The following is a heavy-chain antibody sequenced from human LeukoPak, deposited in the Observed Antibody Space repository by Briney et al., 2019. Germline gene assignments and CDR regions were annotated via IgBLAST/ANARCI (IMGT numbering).Heavy chain of an antibody. CDR3: ARAAVVTPWWYFDL. Sequence: ASVKVSCKASGYTFTSYGISWVRQAPGQGLEWMGWISAYNGNTNYAQKLQGRVIMTTDTSTSTAYMELRSLRSDDTAVYYCARAAVVTPWWYFDLWGRGTLVTVSS. D-gene: IGHD2-21*02. V-gene: IGHV1-18*01. J-gene: IGHJ2*01. CDR2: ISAYNGNT. CDR1: GYTFTSYG.